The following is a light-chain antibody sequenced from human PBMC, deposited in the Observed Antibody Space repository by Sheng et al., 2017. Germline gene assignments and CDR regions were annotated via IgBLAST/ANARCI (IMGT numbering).Light chain of an antibody. J-gene: IGLJ1*01. Sequence: QSALTQPASVSGSPGQPITISCTGTNNDIGSHNLVSWYQQFPGKAPKLIIYDASERPSGVSNRFSGSKSGNTASLTISGLQAEDEADYYCSSYTSSSTLVFGTGTKVTVL. V-gene: IGLV2-14*02. CDR2: DAS. CDR1: NNDIGSHNL. CDR3: SSYTSSSTLV.